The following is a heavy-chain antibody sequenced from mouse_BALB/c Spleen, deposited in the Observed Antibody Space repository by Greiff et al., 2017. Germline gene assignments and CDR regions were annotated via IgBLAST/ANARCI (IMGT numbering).Heavy chain of an antibody. D-gene: IGHD2-4*01. Sequence: QVQLQQPGAELVKPGASVKLSCKASGYTFTSYYMYWVKQRPGQGLEWIGGINPSNGGTNFNEKFKSKATLTVDKSSSTAYMQLSSLTSEDSAVYYCTRGTMIPAWFAYWGQGTLVTVSA. CDR2: INPSNGGT. J-gene: IGHJ3*01. CDR1: GYTFTSYY. V-gene: IGHV1S81*02. CDR3: TRGTMIPAWFAY.